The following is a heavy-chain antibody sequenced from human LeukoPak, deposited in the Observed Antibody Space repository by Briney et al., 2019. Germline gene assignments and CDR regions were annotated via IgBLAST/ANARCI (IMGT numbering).Heavy chain of an antibody. J-gene: IGHJ4*02. V-gene: IGHV3-23*01. CDR2: ISDSGGST. CDR3: AKDGSYYRYFDY. Sequence: GGSLRLSCAASGFTFSNYAMNWVRQAPGKGLKWVSGISDSGGSTYYADSVKGRFTISRDSSNNTLFLQMNSLRAEDTAVYYCAKDGSYYRYFDYWGQGTLVTVSS. CDR1: GFTFSNYA. D-gene: IGHD1-26*01.